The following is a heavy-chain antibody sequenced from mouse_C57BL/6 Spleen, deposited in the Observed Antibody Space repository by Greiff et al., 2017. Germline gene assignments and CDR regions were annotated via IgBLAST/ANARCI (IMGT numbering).Heavy chain of an antibody. D-gene: IGHD2-4*01. Sequence: VQLQQSGAELVKPGASVKISCKASGYAFSSYWMNWVKQRPGKGLEWIGQIYPGDGDTNYNGKFKGKATLSADKSSSTAYMQLSSLTSEDSAVYFCARRGLRGYFDVWGTGTTVTVSS. CDR2: IYPGDGDT. CDR1: GYAFSSYW. J-gene: IGHJ1*03. CDR3: ARRGLRGYFDV. V-gene: IGHV1-80*01.